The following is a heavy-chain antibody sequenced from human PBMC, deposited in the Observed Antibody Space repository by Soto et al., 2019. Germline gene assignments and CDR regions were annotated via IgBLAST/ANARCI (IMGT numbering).Heavy chain of an antibody. V-gene: IGHV1-3*01. Sequence: ASVKVSCKASGYTFTSYAMHWVRQAPGQRLEWMGWINAGNGNTKYSQKFQGRVTITRDTSASTAYMELSSLRSEDTAVYYCARGYCSGGSCPRDDYWGQGTLVTVPS. CDR2: INAGNGNT. CDR3: ARGYCSGGSCPRDDY. J-gene: IGHJ4*02. CDR1: GYTFTSYA. D-gene: IGHD2-15*01.